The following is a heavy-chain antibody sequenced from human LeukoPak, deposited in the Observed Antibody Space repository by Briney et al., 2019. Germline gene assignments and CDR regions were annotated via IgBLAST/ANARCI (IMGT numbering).Heavy chain of an antibody. V-gene: IGHV3-11*01. CDR1: GFTFSDYY. Sequence: GGSLSLSCAASGFTFSDYYMSWIRQAPGKGLEWVSYISSSGSTIYYADSVKGRFTISRDNAKNSLYLQMNSLRAEDTAVYYCARVLPSYSFDYWGQGTLVTVSS. J-gene: IGHJ4*02. D-gene: IGHD1-26*01. CDR2: ISSSGSTI. CDR3: ARVLPSYSFDY.